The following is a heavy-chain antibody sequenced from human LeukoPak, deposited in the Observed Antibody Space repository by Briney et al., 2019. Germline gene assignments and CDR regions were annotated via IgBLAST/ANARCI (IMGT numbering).Heavy chain of an antibody. V-gene: IGHV1-18*01. J-gene: IGHJ4*02. Sequence: GASVKVSCKASGYTFTSYGISWVRQAPGQGLEWMGWISAYNGNTNYAQKLQGRVTMTTDTSTSTAYMELRSLRSDDTAVYYCASLGYSSGWSLTDYWGQGTLVTVSS. D-gene: IGHD6-19*01. CDR3: ASLGYSSGWSLTDY. CDR1: GYTFTSYG. CDR2: ISAYNGNT.